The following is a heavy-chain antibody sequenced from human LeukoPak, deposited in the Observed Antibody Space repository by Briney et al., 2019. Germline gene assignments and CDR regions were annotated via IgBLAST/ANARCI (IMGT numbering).Heavy chain of an antibody. CDR3: ERGYGDR. CDR1: GFTFSSYS. Sequence: GGSPRLPCAASGFTFSSYSMNWVRQAPGKGLEWVSYISSSSSTIYYADSVKGRFTISGDNAKNSLYLQMNSLRAEDTAVYYCERGYGDRWGQGTLVTVSS. J-gene: IGHJ5*02. V-gene: IGHV3-48*01. D-gene: IGHD4-17*01. CDR2: ISSSSSTI.